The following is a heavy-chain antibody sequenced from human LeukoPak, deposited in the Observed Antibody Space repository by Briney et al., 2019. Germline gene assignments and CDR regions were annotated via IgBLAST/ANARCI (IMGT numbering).Heavy chain of an antibody. Sequence: SETLSLTCTVSGGSISSYYWSWVRQPPGKGLEWIGYIYYSGSTNYNPSLKSRVTISVDTSKNQFSLTLSSVTAADTAVYYCARYGGTDAFDIWGQGTMVTVSS. V-gene: IGHV4-59*01. CDR1: GGSISSYY. J-gene: IGHJ3*02. CDR2: IYYSGST. CDR3: ARYGGTDAFDI. D-gene: IGHD4-23*01.